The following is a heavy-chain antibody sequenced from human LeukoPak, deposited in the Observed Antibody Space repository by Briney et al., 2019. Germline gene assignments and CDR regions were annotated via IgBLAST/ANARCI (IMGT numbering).Heavy chain of an antibody. D-gene: IGHD1-14*01. Sequence: SETLSLTCTVSGGSISGYSWSWIRQSAAKGLEWIGRVYTSGNTNYNPSFKSRVTMPIDTSKKQFSLKLYSVTVADTAEYYCARDNPAGPWGQGTLVTVSS. CDR1: GGSISGYS. V-gene: IGHV4-4*07. CDR3: ARDNPAGP. J-gene: IGHJ5*02. CDR2: VYTSGNT.